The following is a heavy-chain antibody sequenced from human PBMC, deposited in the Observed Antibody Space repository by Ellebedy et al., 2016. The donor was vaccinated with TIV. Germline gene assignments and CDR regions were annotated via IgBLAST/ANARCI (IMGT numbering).Heavy chain of an antibody. CDR3: ARAKYYDYVWGSRRNNWFDP. D-gene: IGHD3-16*01. Sequence: SETLSLTCTVSGGSISSYYWSWIRQPAGKGLEWIGRIYTSGSTNYNPSLKSRVTVSVDTSKNQFSLKLSSVTAADTAVYYCARAKYYDYVWGSRRNNWFDPWGQGTLVTVSS. CDR1: GGSISSYY. J-gene: IGHJ5*02. V-gene: IGHV4-4*07. CDR2: IYTSGST.